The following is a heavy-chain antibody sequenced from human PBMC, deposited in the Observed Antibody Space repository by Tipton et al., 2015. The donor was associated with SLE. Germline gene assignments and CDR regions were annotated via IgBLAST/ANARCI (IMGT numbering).Heavy chain of an antibody. CDR1: GFTFSDYY. Sequence: SLRLSCAASGFTFSDYYMSWIRQAPGKGLEWVSYISSSGSTIYYADSVKGRFTISRDNAKNSLYLQMNSLRAEDTAAYYCARGGPIAAAGTTPFDYWGQGTLVTVSS. V-gene: IGHV3-11*01. CDR2: ISSSGSTI. CDR3: ARGGPIAAAGTTPFDY. D-gene: IGHD6-13*01. J-gene: IGHJ4*02.